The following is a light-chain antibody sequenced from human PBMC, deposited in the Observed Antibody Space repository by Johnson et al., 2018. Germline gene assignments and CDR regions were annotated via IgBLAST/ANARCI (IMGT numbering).Light chain of an antibody. CDR3: GTWDSSLSAVNV. V-gene: IGLV1-51*02. CDR1: SSNIGNNY. CDR2: ENN. J-gene: IGLJ1*01. Sequence: QSVLTQPPSVSAAPGQKVTISCSGSSSNIGNNYVSWYQQLPGTAPKLLIYENNKRTSGIPDRFSGSKSGTSATLGITGLQTGAEADYYCGTWDSSLSAVNVFGTGTKVTVL.